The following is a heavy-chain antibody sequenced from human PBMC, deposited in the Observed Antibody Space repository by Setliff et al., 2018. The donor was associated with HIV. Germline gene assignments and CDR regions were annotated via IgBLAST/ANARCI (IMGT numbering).Heavy chain of an antibody. V-gene: IGHV4-39*01. Sequence: PSETLSLTCTVSGGSISSVNYYWSWIRQHPGKGLEWIGSIYYSGSTYYNPSLKSRVTISVDTSKNQFSLKLSSVTAADTAVYYCARRPLSYYDSSGLPSYYFDYWGQGTLVTVSS. J-gene: IGHJ4*02. D-gene: IGHD3-22*01. CDR3: ARRPLSYYDSSGLPSYYFDY. CDR2: IYYSGST. CDR1: GGSISSVNYY.